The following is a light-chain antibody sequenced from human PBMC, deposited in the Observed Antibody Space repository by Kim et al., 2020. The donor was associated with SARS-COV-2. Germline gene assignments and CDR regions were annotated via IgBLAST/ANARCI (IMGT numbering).Light chain of an antibody. J-gene: IGLJ3*02. CDR2: STD. V-gene: IGLV8-61*01. CDR1: SGSVSTSYY. CDR3: VLYMGSGIWV. Sequence: GGTVAHTGGFRSGSVSTSYYPSWYQQTPGQAPRMLIYSTDTRSSGVPDRCSGSILGNKAALTITGAQADDECDYYCVLYMGSGIWVFGGGTQLTVL.